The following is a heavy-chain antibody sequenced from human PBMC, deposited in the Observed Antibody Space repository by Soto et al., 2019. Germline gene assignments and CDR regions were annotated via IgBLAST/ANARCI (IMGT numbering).Heavy chain of an antibody. CDR2: INPSGGST. V-gene: IGHV1-46*01. Sequence: GASVKVSCKASGYTFTSYYMHWVRQAPGQGLEWMGIINPSGGSTSYAQKFQGRVTMTRDTSTSTVYMELSSLRSEDTAVYYCARVPGAFYYYYGMDVWGQGTTVTVYS. CDR3: ARVPGAFYYYYGMDV. CDR1: GYTFTSYY. J-gene: IGHJ6*02. D-gene: IGHD3-3*02.